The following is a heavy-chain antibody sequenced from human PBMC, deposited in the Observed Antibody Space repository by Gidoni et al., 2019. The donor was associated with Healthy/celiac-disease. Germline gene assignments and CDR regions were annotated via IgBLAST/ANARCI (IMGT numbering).Heavy chain of an antibody. Sequence: GYADSVKGRFTISRDNAKNSLYLQMNSLRAEDTALYHCARGFWSGYKNYGMDVWGQGTTVTVSS. CDR3: ARGFWSGYKNYGMDV. V-gene: IGHV3-20*01. D-gene: IGHD3-3*01. J-gene: IGHJ6*02.